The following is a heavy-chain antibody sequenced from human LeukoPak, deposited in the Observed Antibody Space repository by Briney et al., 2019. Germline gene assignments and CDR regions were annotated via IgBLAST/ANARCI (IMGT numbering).Heavy chain of an antibody. V-gene: IGHV3-30-3*01. J-gene: IGHJ4*02. D-gene: IGHD1-26*01. CDR2: ISYDGSNK. CDR3: AGDGSGSYHFDY. CDR1: GFTFSSYA. Sequence: GGSLRLSCAASGFTFSSYAMHWVRQAPGKGLEWVAVISYDGSNKYYADSVKGRFTISRDNSKNTLYLQMNSLRAEDTAVYYCAGDGSGSYHFDYWGQGTLVTVPS.